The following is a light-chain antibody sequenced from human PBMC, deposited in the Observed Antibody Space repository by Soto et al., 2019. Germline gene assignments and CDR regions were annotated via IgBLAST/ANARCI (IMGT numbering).Light chain of an antibody. CDR2: ANN. Sequence: QSVLTQPPSVSGAPGQTVTISCTGSNSNIGSGYDVHWYQQLPGTAPKLLIFANNNRPSGVPDRFSGSESATSASLAITGLQAEDEGDYYCQTYDSSLSASIFGGGTKLTVL. CDR3: QTYDSSLSASI. J-gene: IGLJ2*01. CDR1: NSNIGSGYD. V-gene: IGLV1-40*01.